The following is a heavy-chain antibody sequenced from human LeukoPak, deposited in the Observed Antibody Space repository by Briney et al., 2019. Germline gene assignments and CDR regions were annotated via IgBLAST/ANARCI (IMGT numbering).Heavy chain of an antibody. CDR2: INSDGSST. CDR3: AMKEYSSSSFDY. J-gene: IGHJ4*02. D-gene: IGHD6-6*01. V-gene: IGHV3-74*01. CDR1: GFRFRSCW. Sequence: GGALRLSGAASGFRFRSCWMRWVRQAPGKGLVWVSRINSDGSSTSYADSVKGRFTISRDNAKNTLYLQMNSLRAEDTAVYYCAMKEYSSSSFDYWGQGTLVTVSS.